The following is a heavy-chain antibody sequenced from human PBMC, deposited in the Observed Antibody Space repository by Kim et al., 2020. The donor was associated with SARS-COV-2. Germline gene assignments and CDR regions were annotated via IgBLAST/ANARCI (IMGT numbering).Heavy chain of an antibody. D-gene: IGHD5-18*01. Sequence: LKSRVTLSVDTSTNQFSLKLSSVTAADTAVYYCARHPPGTAMAHGFLDYWGQGTLVTVSS. V-gene: IGHV4-39*01. CDR3: ARHPPGTAMAHGFLDY. J-gene: IGHJ4*02.